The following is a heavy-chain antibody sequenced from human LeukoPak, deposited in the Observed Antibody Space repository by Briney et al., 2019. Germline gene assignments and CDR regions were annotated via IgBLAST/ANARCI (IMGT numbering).Heavy chain of an antibody. CDR1: GFTFSSYS. D-gene: IGHD3-10*01. V-gene: IGHV3-21*04. Sequence: PGGSLRLSCAASGFTFSSYSMNWVRQAPGKGLEWVSFISSGSSYIFYADSVRGRFTISRDNAKDSLYLQMNSLRAEDTALYYCARGGWFGELLFDYWGQGTLVTVSS. J-gene: IGHJ4*02. CDR3: ARGGWFGELLFDY. CDR2: ISSGSSYI.